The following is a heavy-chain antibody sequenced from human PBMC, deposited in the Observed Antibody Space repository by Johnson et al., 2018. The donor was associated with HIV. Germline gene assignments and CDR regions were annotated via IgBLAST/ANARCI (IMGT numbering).Heavy chain of an antibody. V-gene: IGHV3-30-3*01. CDR3: ASPLEAAAGPMDAFDI. Sequence: QMQLVESGGGLVKPGGSLRLSCAASGFTFSSYAMHWVRQAPGKGLEWVAVISYDGSNKYYADSVKGRFTISRDNSKNTLYLQMNSLRAEDTAVYYCASPLEAAAGPMDAFDIWGQGTMVTVSS. CDR1: GFTFSSYA. D-gene: IGHD6-13*01. J-gene: IGHJ3*02. CDR2: ISYDGSNK.